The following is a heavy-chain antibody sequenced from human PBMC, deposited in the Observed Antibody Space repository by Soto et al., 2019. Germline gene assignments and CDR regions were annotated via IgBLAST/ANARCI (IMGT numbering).Heavy chain of an antibody. J-gene: IGHJ4*02. CDR1: GFTFSSYD. CDR3: ARAMGPPIFDY. Sequence: GGSLRLSCAASGFTFSSYDMHWVRQGTGKGLEWVSTIDTTGSTNYAGSVKGRFTTSRDNAKNSLYLQMNSLRGGGTAISFCARAMGPPIFDYWGQGTLVTVSS. V-gene: IGHV3-13*04. CDR2: IDTTGST. D-gene: IGHD3-16*01.